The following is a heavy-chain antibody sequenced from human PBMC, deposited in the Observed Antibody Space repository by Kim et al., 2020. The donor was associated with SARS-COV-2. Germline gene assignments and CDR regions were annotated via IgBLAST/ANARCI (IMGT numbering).Heavy chain of an antibody. V-gene: IGHV3-30*18. CDR1: GFTFSSYG. CDR3: AKDGGQSRISWYSPWGAFDT. D-gene: IGHD6-13*01. CDR2: ISYDGSNK. J-gene: IGHJ3*02. Sequence: GGSLRLSCAASGFTFSSYGMHWVRQAPGKGLEWVAVISYDGSNKYYADSVKGRFTISRDNSKNTLYLQMNSLRAEDTAVYYCAKDGGQSRISWYSPWGAFDTWGQGTMVTVSS.